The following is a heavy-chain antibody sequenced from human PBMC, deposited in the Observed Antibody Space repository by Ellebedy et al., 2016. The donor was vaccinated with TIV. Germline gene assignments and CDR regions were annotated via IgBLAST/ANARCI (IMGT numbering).Heavy chain of an antibody. Sequence: PGGSLRLSCAASGFTFEDNAMHWVRQAPGKGLEWVSGISWNSGAIGYADSVKGRFTISRDNTKKSLYLQMDSLEAEDTALYYCVKAPTNSGRLDFWGQGTLVTVSS. CDR1: GFTFEDNA. D-gene: IGHD3-10*01. CDR3: VKAPTNSGRLDF. V-gene: IGHV3-9*01. CDR2: ISWNSGAI. J-gene: IGHJ4*02.